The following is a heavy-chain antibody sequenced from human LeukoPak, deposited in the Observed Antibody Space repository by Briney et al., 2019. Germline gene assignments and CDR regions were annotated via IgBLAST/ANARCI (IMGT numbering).Heavy chain of an antibody. CDR3: AKTPGGYLDY. J-gene: IGHJ4*02. V-gene: IGHV3-23*01. CDR2: ISSSGDST. Sequence: PGGSLRPSCAASGFTCSPCGMTWVRQAPGKGLEWVAAISSSGDSTAHADSVKGRFTISRDNSKNTVFLQMNSLRAEDTAVYYCAKTPGGYLDYWGQGTRVTVSS. CDR1: GFTCSPCG.